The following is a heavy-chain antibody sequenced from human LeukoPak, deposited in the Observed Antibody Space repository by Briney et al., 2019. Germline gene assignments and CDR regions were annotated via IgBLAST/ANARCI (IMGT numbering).Heavy chain of an antibody. CDR2: IFYSGST. CDR3: AGLRGYSNS. V-gene: IGHV4-39*01. CDR1: GXSISSGSYY. J-gene: IGHJ5*02. D-gene: IGHD5-18*01. Sequence: PSETLSLTCTVSGXSISSGSYYWGWIRQPPGKGLEWIGSIFYSGSTYYNPSLKSRVTISVDTSKSQFSLKLNSVTAADTAVYYCAGLRGYSNSWGQGTLVTVSS.